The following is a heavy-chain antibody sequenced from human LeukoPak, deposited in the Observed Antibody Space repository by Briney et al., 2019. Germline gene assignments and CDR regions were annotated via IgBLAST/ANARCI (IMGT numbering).Heavy chain of an antibody. CDR2: IIPILGIA. V-gene: IGHV1-69*04. D-gene: IGHD3-22*01. Sequence: SMKVSCKASGGTFSSYAISWVRQAPGQGLEWMGRIIPILGIANYAQKFQGRVTITADKSTSTAYMELSSLRSEDTAVYYCATFPINYSGYWVLDYWGQGTLVTVSS. J-gene: IGHJ4*02. CDR3: ATFPINYSGYWVLDY. CDR1: GGTFSSYA.